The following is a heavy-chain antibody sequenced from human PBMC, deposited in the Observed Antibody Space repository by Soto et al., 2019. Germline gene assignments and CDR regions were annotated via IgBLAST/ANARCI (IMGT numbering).Heavy chain of an antibody. Sequence: QVQLVESGGGVVQPGRSLRLSCVASGFTFYNYGMHWVRQAPGKGLEWVAAIWPDGDIEHYPDSVKGRFTISRDNSRNTLYLQINSLRAEDTAMYYCAKGGIVATTQMCWFDPWGQGTLVIVSS. J-gene: IGHJ5*02. CDR2: IWPDGDIE. V-gene: IGHV3-33*06. D-gene: IGHD1-26*01. CDR1: GFTFYNYG. CDR3: AKGGIVATTQMCWFDP.